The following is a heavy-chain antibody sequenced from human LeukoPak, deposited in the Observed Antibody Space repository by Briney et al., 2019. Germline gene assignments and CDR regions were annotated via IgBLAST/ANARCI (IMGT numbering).Heavy chain of an antibody. CDR1: GYTFTNFD. V-gene: IGHV1-8*03. J-gene: IGHJ4*02. D-gene: IGHD6-13*01. CDR3: ARFHSSSWYYFDY. CDR2: MNPNSGNT. Sequence: ASVKVSCKASGYTFTNFDINWVRQATGQGLEWMGWMNPNSGNTGYAQKFQGRVTITRNTSISTAYMEMNSLRSEDTAVYYCARFHSSSWYYFDYWGQGTLVTVSS.